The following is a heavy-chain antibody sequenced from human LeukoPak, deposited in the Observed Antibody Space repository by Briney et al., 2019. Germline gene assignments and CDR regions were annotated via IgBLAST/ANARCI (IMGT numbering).Heavy chain of an antibody. CDR3: ARKLAYCGSYCYDFDY. Sequence: GESLKISFEGSGYSFTSYWIGWVRQMPGKGLGWMGIIYPGDSHTTYSPSFQGQVTISADKSIDTAYLHWSSLKASDTAIYYCARKLAYCGSYCYDFDYWGQGTLVTVSS. CDR1: GYSFTSYW. J-gene: IGHJ4*02. V-gene: IGHV5-51*01. CDR2: IYPGDSHT. D-gene: IGHD2-21*02.